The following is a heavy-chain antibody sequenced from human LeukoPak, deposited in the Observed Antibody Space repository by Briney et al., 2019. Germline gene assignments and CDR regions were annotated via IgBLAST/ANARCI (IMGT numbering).Heavy chain of an antibody. CDR2: IIPILGIA. J-gene: IGHJ4*02. D-gene: IGHD1-26*01. CDR3: ARDGASEYSGYFDY. CDR1: GGTFSSYA. Sequence: ASVKASCKASGGTFSSYAISCVRQAPGQGLEWMGRIIPILGIANYAQKFKGRVTITADKSTSTAYMELSSLRSEDTAVYYCARDGASEYSGYFDYWGQGTMVTVSS. V-gene: IGHV1-69*04.